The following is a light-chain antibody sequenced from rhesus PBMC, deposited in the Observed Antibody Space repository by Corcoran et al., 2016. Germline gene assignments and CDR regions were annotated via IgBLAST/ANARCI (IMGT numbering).Light chain of an antibody. CDR3: MQALEFYS. Sequence: DIVMTQTPLSLPVTPGEPASISCRSSQSLLDSEDGKTYLDWYLQKPGQFPQLLIYEVSNRASGVPDSFRGRGSDTDFTLKISRVEAGDVWVYYCMQALEFYSFGQGTKVEIK. J-gene: IGKJ2*01. V-gene: IGKV2-104*02. CDR2: EVS. CDR1: QSLLDSEDGKTY.